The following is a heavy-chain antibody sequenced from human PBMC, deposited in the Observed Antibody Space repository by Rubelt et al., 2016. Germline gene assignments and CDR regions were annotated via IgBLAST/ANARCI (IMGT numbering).Heavy chain of an antibody. CDR2: VYHSGSA. CDR3: ARRVNTPTWYFDL. V-gene: IGHV4-38-2*02. J-gene: IGHJ2*01. CDR1: GYSISSGYY. D-gene: IGHD4-17*01. Sequence: QVHLQESGPGLVKPSETLSLTCTVSGYSISSGYYWGWIRQPPGKGLEWIGSVYHSGSAYYKPSLKSRVTISVDTPKNQLSLTLTSVTAADTALYYWARRVNTPTWYFDLWGRGTQVTVSS.